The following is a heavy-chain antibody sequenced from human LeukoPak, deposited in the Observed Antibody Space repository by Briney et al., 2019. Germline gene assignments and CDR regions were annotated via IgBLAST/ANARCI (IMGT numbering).Heavy chain of an antibody. Sequence: KPSETLSLTCAVYGGSFSGYYWSWIRQPPGKGLEWIGEINHSGSTNYNPSLKSRVTISVDTSKNQFSLKLSSVTAADTAVYYCARGHYPSSWYNSWGQGTLVTVSS. D-gene: IGHD6-13*01. V-gene: IGHV4-34*01. CDR2: INHSGST. J-gene: IGHJ4*02. CDR3: ARGHYPSSWYNS. CDR1: GGSFSGYY.